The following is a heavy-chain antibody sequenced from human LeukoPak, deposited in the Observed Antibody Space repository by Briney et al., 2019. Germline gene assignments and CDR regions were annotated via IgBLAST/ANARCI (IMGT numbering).Heavy chain of an antibody. Sequence: GGSLRLSCAASGFTFSSYSMNWVRQAPGKGPEWVSSISSSSSYIYYADSVKGRFTISRDNAKNSLYLQMNSLRAEDTAVYYCASDPLDYDSSGYHNWGQGTLVTVSS. CDR1: GFTFSSYS. D-gene: IGHD3-22*01. V-gene: IGHV3-21*01. J-gene: IGHJ4*02. CDR3: ASDPLDYDSSGYHN. CDR2: ISSSSSYI.